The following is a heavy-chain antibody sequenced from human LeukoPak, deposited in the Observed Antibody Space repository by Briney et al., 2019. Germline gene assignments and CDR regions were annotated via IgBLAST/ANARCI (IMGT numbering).Heavy chain of an antibody. CDR3: AKDAKRNYDFWDRFDY. D-gene: IGHD3-3*01. J-gene: IGHJ4*02. Sequence: PGGSLRLACTVSGFTFSTYDMSWVRQAPGKGLEWVSAISGSGGSTYYADSVKGRFTISRDNSKNTLYLQMNSLRAEDTALYYCAKDAKRNYDFWDRFDYWGQGTLVTVSS. CDR1: GFTFSTYD. CDR2: ISGSGGST. V-gene: IGHV3-23*01.